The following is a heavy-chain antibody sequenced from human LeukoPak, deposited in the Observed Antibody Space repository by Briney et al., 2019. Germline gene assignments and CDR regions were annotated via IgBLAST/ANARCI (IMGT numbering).Heavy chain of an antibody. Sequence: SETLSLTYTVSGGSISSYYWSWIRQPPGKGLEWIGYIYYSGSTNYNPSLKSRVTISVDTSKNQFSLKLSSVTAADTAVYYCARDISADSSSWYDYWGQGTLVTVSS. J-gene: IGHJ4*02. CDR2: IYYSGST. CDR3: ARDISADSSSWYDY. CDR1: GGSISSYY. D-gene: IGHD6-13*01. V-gene: IGHV4-59*01.